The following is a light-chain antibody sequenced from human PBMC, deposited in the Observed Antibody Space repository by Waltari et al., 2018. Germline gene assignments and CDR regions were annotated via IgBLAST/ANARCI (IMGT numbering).Light chain of an antibody. V-gene: IGLV1-47*01. CDR3: AAWDDSLSRWL. Sequence: QSVLTQPPSASGTPGQRVTISCSGRSSNIGSNYVYWYQHVPGAAPQLLIYRNNRRLSGVPDRFSGSKSGTSASLAISVLRSEDVADYYCAAWDDSLSRWLLGGGTKLTVL. CDR1: SSNIGSNY. J-gene: IGLJ3*02. CDR2: RNN.